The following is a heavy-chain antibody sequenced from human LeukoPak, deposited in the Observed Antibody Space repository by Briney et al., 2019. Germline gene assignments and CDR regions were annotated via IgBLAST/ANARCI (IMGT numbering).Heavy chain of an antibody. J-gene: IGHJ4*02. CDR2: INPNSGAT. V-gene: IGHV1-2*02. Sequence: ASVKVSCKASGYTFTGYYMHWVRQAPGQGLEWMGLINPNSGATNSAQKFQGRVTMTRDTSISTAYMELSRLRSDDTAVYYCAREAWGTRHFDYWGQGTLVTVSS. D-gene: IGHD1-1*01. CDR1: GYTFTGYY. CDR3: AREAWGTRHFDY.